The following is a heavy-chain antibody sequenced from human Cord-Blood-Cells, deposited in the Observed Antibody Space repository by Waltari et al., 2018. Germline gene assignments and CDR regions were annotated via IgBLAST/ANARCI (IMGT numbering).Heavy chain of an antibody. CDR1: GGTFSSYT. D-gene: IGHD4-17*01. V-gene: IGHV1-69*02. CDR2: IIPILGIA. J-gene: IGHJ5*02. Sequence: QVQLVQSGAAVKKPGSSVKVSCKASGGTFSSYTTSRIRQAPGQGLEWMGRIIPILGIANYAQKFQGRVTITADKSTSTAYMELSSLRSEDTAVYYCARVNGDYNWFDPWGQGTLVTVSS. CDR3: ARVNGDYNWFDP.